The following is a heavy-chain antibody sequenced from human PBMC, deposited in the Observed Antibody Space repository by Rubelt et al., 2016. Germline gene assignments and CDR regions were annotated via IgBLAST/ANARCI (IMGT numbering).Heavy chain of an antibody. J-gene: IGHJ6*02. V-gene: IGHV3-21*01. Sequence: VLGKGLEWVSSISSSSTYIYYADSVQGRFTISRDNAKNSLYLQMNSLRVEDTAVYYCAREYDREAAQLYGMDVWGQGTTVTVSS. D-gene: IGHD6-6*01. CDR3: AREYDREAAQLYGMDV. CDR2: ISSSSTYI.